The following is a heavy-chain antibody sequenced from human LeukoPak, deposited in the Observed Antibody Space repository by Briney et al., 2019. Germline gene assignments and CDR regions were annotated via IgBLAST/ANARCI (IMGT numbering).Heavy chain of an antibody. Sequence: GGSLRLSCAASGFTFSSYWMSWVRQAPGKGLEWVANIKQDGSEKYYVDSVKGRFTISRDNAKNSLYLQMNGLRAEDTAVYYCARVQYYYDSSGYYQDAFDIWGQGTMVTVSS. V-gene: IGHV3-7*01. CDR1: GFTFSSYW. J-gene: IGHJ3*02. CDR3: ARVQYYYDSSGYYQDAFDI. CDR2: IKQDGSEK. D-gene: IGHD3-22*01.